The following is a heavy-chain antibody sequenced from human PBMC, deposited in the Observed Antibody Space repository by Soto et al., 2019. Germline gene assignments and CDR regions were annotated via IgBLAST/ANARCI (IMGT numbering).Heavy chain of an antibody. D-gene: IGHD4-17*01. V-gene: IGHV1-8*01. CDR2: MNPNSGNT. Sequence: QVQLVQSGAEVKKPGASVKVSCKASGYTFTSYDINWVRQATGQGLEWMGWMNPNSGNTGYAQKFQGRVTMTRNTSISTAYMELSSLISEDTAVYYCARGFEVTTYYYYYGMDVWGQGTTVTVSS. CDR3: ARGFEVTTYYYYYGMDV. J-gene: IGHJ6*02. CDR1: GYTFTSYD.